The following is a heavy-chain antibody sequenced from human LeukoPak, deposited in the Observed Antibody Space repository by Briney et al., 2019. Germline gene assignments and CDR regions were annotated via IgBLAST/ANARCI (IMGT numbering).Heavy chain of an antibody. CDR2: IYYSGST. D-gene: IGHD6-13*01. V-gene: IGHV4-59*08. J-gene: IGHJ6*02. Sequence: SETLSLTCTVSSGSISSYYWSWIRQPPGKGLEWIGYIYYSGSTNYNHSLKSRVTISVDTSKNQFSLKLSSVTAADTAVYYCARQGLDIAAAGLNYYYGMDVWGQGTTVTVSS. CDR1: SGSISSYY. CDR3: ARQGLDIAAAGLNYYYGMDV.